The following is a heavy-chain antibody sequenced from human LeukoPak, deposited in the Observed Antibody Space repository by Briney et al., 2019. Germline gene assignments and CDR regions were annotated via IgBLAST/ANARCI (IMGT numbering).Heavy chain of an antibody. J-gene: IGHJ5*02. CDR3: ARAGAGYSYGYGLNWFDP. CDR2: INPNSGGT. V-gene: IGHV1-2*02. D-gene: IGHD5-18*01. CDR1: GYTFTGYY. Sequence: GASVKVSCKASGYTFTGYYMHWVRQAPGQGLEWMGWINPNSGGTNYAQKFQGRVTMTRDTSISTAYMELSRLRSDDTAVYYCARAGAGYSYGYGLNWFDPWGQGTLVTVSS.